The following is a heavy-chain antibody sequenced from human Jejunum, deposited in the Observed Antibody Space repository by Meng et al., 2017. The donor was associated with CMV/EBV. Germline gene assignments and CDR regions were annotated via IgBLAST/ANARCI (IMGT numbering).Heavy chain of an antibody. V-gene: IGHV3-72*01. CDR2: TRNKANNYTT. Sequence: SCAASEFTFSGYYMAWVRQAPGKGLEWVGRTRNKANNYTTEYAASVKGRFTISRDDSKNSLYLQMNSLKTEDTAVYYCARLSGNYLHYWGQGNLVTVSS. D-gene: IGHD1-26*01. CDR1: EFTFSGYY. J-gene: IGHJ4*02. CDR3: ARLSGNYLHY.